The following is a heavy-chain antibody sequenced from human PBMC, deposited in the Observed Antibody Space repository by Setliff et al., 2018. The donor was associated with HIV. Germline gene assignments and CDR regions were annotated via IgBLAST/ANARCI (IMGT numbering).Heavy chain of an antibody. D-gene: IGHD2-21*01. CDR3: ARSLWLGDIQH. Sequence: PSETLSLTCTVSGGSISSGSYYWSWIRQPAGKGLEWIGHIQTSGSTNYNPSLKSRVTISVDTSKNQFSLKLSSVTAADTAVYYCARSLWLGDIQHWGQGTLVTVSS. V-gene: IGHV4-61*09. J-gene: IGHJ1*01. CDR1: GGSISSGSYY. CDR2: IQTSGST.